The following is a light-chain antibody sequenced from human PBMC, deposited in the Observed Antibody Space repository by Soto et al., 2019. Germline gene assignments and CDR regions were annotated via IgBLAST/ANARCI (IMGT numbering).Light chain of an antibody. V-gene: IGKV3-20*01. Sequence: EIVLTQSPGTLSLSPGETATLSCRPSQTVSSSYVAWYQQKPGQAPRLLIFGATSRAPGVPDRFNGRGFATDFTLISSRLEPEDSSVYYCQQYDTSGTFGQGTKLEIK. CDR3: QQYDTSGT. CDR1: QTVSSSY. CDR2: GAT. J-gene: IGKJ2*01.